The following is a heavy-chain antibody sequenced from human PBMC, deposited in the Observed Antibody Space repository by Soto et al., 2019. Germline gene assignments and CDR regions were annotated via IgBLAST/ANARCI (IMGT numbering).Heavy chain of an antibody. D-gene: IGHD6-6*01. Sequence: PGGSLRLSCAASGFRFSDYYMSWIRQAPGKGLEWLSYISSSGSTMYYADSVKGRFTISRDNAKNSLYLQMNSLRAEDTAVYYCARDIAARQGFEYWGQGTLVTVSS. J-gene: IGHJ4*02. CDR1: GFRFSDYY. CDR3: ARDIAARQGFEY. V-gene: IGHV3-11*01. CDR2: ISSSGSTM.